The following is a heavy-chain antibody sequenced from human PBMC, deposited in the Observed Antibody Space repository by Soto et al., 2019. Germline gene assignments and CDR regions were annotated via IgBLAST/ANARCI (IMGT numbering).Heavy chain of an antibody. V-gene: IGHV1-69*13. D-gene: IGHD2-2*02. Sequence: SVKVSCKASGGTFSSYAISWVRQAPGQGLEWMGGIIPIFGTANYAQKFQGRVTITADESTSTACMELSSLRSEDTAVYYCASLTLRYCSSTSCYNGFWFDPWGQGTLVTVSS. CDR2: IIPIFGTA. CDR1: GGTFSSYA. J-gene: IGHJ5*02. CDR3: ASLTLRYCSSTSCYNGFWFDP.